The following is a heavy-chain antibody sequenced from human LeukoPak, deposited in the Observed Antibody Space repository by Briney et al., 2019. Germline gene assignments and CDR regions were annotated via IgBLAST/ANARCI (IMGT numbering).Heavy chain of an antibody. D-gene: IGHD3-10*01. CDR3: ARELCASDGCVKTPYAFDI. CDR1: GFTFSSYA. CDR2: ISYGGSNK. J-gene: IGHJ3*02. V-gene: IGHV3-30-3*01. Sequence: GRSLRLSCAASGFTFSSYAMHWVRQAPGKGLEWVSAISYGGSNKYYADSVKGRFTISRDNSNNTLYLQMNSLRAEDTAVYYCARELCASDGCVKTPYAFDIWGQGTMVTVSS.